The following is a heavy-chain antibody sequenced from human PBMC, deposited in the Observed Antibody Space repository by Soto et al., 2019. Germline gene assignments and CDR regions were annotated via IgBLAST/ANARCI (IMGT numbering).Heavy chain of an antibody. CDR3: ARSPPFSSFRGFDV. V-gene: IGHV4-34*02. J-gene: IGHJ3*01. CDR1: GRSFTGYY. Sequence: QVQLKQWGAGLLKPSETLSLTCAVNGRSFTGYYWTYIRQSPEKGLEWIGEVNHRGSTTYNPSLKSRVTISVDASNNQFSLNLSSVTAADTAVYYCARSPPFSSFRGFDVWGQGTMVTVSS. CDR2: VNHRGST. D-gene: IGHD6-6*01.